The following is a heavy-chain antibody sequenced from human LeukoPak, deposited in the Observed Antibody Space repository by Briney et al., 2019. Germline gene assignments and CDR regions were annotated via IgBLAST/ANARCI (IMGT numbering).Heavy chain of an antibody. D-gene: IGHD2-15*01. J-gene: IGHJ4*02. CDR2: INHSGST. Sequence: PSETLSLTCAVYGGSFSGYYWSWIRQPPGKGLEWIGEINHSGSTNYNLSLKSRVTISVDTSKNQFSLKLSSVTAADTAVYYCARGQGVVVAAKKDPPYDYWGQGTLVTVSS. V-gene: IGHV4-34*01. CDR3: ARGQGVVVAAKKDPPYDY. CDR1: GGSFSGYY.